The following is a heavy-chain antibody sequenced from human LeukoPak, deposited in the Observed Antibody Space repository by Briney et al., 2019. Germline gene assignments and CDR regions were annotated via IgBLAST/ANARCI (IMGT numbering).Heavy chain of an antibody. CDR2: INHSGST. D-gene: IGHD3-10*01. V-gene: IGHV4-34*01. J-gene: IGHJ4*02. Sequence: PSETLSLTCAVYGGSFSGYYWSWIRQPPGKGLEWIGEINHSGSTNYNPSLKGRVTISVDTSKNQFSLKLSSVTAADTAVYYCARGADRGPFDYWGQGTLVTVSS. CDR1: GGSFSGYY. CDR3: ARGADRGPFDY.